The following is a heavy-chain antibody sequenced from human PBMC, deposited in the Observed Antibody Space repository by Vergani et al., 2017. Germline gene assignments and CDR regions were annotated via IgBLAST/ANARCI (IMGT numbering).Heavy chain of an antibody. D-gene: IGHD3-10*01. CDR3: AKACSVTSGSLQYNFYMDV. V-gene: IGHV3-30*18. J-gene: IGHJ6*03. Sequence: QVQLAESGGGRVQPGRYLRLSCAASGFSFSSHAIHWVRQAPGKGREWVAVISNDGSKKYYEDSVKGRFTISRDNSKNTIDLQMNSLITQDTAVYYCAKACSVTSGSLQYNFYMDVWGKGTTVTVS. CDR2: ISNDGSKK. CDR1: GFSFSSHA.